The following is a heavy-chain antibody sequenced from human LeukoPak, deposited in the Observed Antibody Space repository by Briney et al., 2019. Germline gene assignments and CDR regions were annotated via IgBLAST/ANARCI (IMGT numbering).Heavy chain of an antibody. CDR2: ISGSGGST. V-gene: IGHV3-23*01. CDR3: AKVSVPYYYDSSGYLDAFDI. CDR1: GFTFSSYA. Sequence: GGSLRLSCAASGFTFSSYAMSWVRQAPGKGLDWVSAISGSGGSTYYADSVKGRFTISRDNSKNTLYLQMNSLRAEDTAVYYCAKVSVPYYYDSSGYLDAFDIWGQGTMVTVSS. D-gene: IGHD3-22*01. J-gene: IGHJ3*02.